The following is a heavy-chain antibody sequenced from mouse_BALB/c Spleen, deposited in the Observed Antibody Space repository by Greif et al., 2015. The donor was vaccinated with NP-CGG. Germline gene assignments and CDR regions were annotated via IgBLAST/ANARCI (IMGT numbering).Heavy chain of an antibody. J-gene: IGHJ3*01. V-gene: IGHV10-1*02. CDR2: IRSKSNNYAT. Sequence: EVKLVESGGGLVQPKGSLKLSCAASGFTFNTYAMNWVRQAPGKGLEWVARIRSKSNNYATYYADSVKDRFTISRDDSQSMLYLQMNNLKTEDTAMYYCVVEGSWFAYWGQGTLVTVSA. CDR1: GFTFNTYA. D-gene: IGHD1-3*01. CDR3: VVEGSWFAY.